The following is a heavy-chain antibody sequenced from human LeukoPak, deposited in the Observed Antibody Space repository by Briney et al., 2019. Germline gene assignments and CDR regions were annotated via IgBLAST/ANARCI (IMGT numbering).Heavy chain of an antibody. CDR3: ASDPSQAYYFDY. CDR1: GFTFSTSA. Sequence: GGSQRLSCAASGFTFSTSAMHWDRQAPGKGLEWVAVISYDGSNKFYADSVKGRFTISRDNSKNMLYLQMNSLRAEDTAVYYCASDPSQAYYFDYWGQGTLVTVSS. CDR2: ISYDGSNK. J-gene: IGHJ4*02. V-gene: IGHV3-30-3*01.